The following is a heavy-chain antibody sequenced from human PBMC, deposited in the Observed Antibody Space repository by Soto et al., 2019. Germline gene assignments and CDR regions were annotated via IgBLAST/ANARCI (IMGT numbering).Heavy chain of an antibody. V-gene: IGHV3-48*02. Sequence: GSLRLSCAASGFTFSSYSMNWVRQAPGKGLEWVSYISSSSSTIYYADSVKGRFTISRDNAKNSLYLQMNSLRDEDTAVYYCAKNFEXPALWXGETYAFDIWGQGTMVTVSS. CDR1: GFTFSSYS. CDR2: ISSSSSTI. J-gene: IGHJ3*02. CDR3: AKNFEXPALWXGETYAFDI. D-gene: IGHD3-10*01.